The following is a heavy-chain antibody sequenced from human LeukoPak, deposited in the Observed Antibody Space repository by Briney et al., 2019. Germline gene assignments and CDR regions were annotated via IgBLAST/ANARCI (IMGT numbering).Heavy chain of an antibody. Sequence: PSETLSLTCAVYGGSFSGYYWSWIRQPPGKGLEWIGEINHSGSTNYNPSLKSRVTISVGTSKNQFSLKLSSVTAADTAVYYCASNWGRNDYWGQGTLVTVSS. CDR3: ASNWGRNDY. CDR2: INHSGST. CDR1: GGSFSGYY. J-gene: IGHJ4*02. D-gene: IGHD7-27*01. V-gene: IGHV4-34*01.